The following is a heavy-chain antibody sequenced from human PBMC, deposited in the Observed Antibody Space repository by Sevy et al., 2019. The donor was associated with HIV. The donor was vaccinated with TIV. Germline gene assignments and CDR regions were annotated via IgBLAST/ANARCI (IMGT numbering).Heavy chain of an antibody. CDR1: GFTFSSYA. D-gene: IGHD6-6*01. Sequence: GSLRLSCAASGFTFSSYAMSWVRQAPGKGLEWVSPISGTGSITYYADSVKGQFTISRDNSKSTLYLQMNSLRAEDTAIYYCAKRVEYTSSSAYFDLWGRGTLVTVSS. V-gene: IGHV3-23*01. CDR2: ISGTGSIT. J-gene: IGHJ2*01. CDR3: AKRVEYTSSSAYFDL.